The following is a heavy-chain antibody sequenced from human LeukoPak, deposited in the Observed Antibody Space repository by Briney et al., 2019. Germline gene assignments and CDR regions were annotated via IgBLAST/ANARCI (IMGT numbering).Heavy chain of an antibody. J-gene: IGHJ4*02. CDR2: IYYSGST. Sequence: SETLSLTCTVSGGSISSYYWSWIRQPPEKGLEWIGYIYYSGSTNYNPSLKSRVTISVDTSKNQFSLKLSSVTAADTAVYYCARGRYSGSPIDYWGQGTLVTVSS. CDR1: GGSISSYY. CDR3: ARGRYSGSPIDY. D-gene: IGHD1-26*01. V-gene: IGHV4-59*01.